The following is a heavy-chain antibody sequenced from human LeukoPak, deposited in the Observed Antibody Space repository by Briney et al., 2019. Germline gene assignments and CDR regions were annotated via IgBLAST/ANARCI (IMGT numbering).Heavy chain of an antibody. CDR3: ARNTPYVPPDY. Sequence: GESLRLSCAASGFTFSTYSMNWVRQAPGKGLEWVSYISSSSSTIYYADSVKGRFTISRDNAKNSLYLQMNSLRAEDTAVYYCARNTPYVPPDYWGQGTLVTVSS. J-gene: IGHJ4*02. V-gene: IGHV3-48*04. D-gene: IGHD2-2*02. CDR2: ISSSSSTI. CDR1: GFTFSTYS.